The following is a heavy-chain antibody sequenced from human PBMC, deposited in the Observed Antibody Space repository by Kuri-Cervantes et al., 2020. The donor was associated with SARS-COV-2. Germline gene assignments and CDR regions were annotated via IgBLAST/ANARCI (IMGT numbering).Heavy chain of an antibody. V-gene: IGHV4-59*12. CDR2: IYYSGST. CDR1: GGSISSYY. J-gene: IGHJ3*02. D-gene: IGHD4-17*01. Sequence: ESLKISCTVSGGSISSYYWSWIRQPPGQGLEWLGYIYYSGSTKYNPSLESRVTISLDTSKNQFSLKLSSVTAADTAVYYCARPRYGDYDGAFDIWGQGTMVTVSS. CDR3: ARPRYGDYDGAFDI.